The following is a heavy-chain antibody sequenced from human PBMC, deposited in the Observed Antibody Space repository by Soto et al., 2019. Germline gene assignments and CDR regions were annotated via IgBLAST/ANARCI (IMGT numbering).Heavy chain of an antibody. CDR2: ISAYNGNT. D-gene: IGHD3-9*01. V-gene: IGHV1-18*01. Sequence: ASVKVSCKASGYTFTSYGISWVRQAPGQGLEWMGWISAYNGNTNYAQKLQGRVTMTTDTSTSTAYMELRSLRSDDTAVYYCARDGPGGYYDIFTGSPNPPFDYWGQGTLVTVSS. CDR1: GYTFTSYG. CDR3: ARDGPGGYYDIFTGSPNPPFDY. J-gene: IGHJ4*02.